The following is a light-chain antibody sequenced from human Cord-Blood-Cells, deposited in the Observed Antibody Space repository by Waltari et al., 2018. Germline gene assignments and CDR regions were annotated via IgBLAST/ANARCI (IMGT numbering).Light chain of an antibody. CDR2: AAS. CDR3: QQSYSTPYT. J-gene: IGKJ2*01. CDR1: QSISSY. V-gene: IGKV1-39*01. Sequence: DIQMTQSPSSLSASVGDRVTITCPASQSISSYLNWYQQKPGKAPKLLIYAASSLQSGVPSRFSGSGSGTEFTLTISSLQPEDFATYYCQQSYSTPYTFGQGTKLEIK.